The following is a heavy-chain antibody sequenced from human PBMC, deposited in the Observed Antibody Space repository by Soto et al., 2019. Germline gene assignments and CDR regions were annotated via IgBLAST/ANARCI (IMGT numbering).Heavy chain of an antibody. Sequence: EVQLVESGGDLVKAGGSLRLSCVASGFTFSNAWMTWVRQVPGKGPEWVGRIKSKSDGGTIDYAAPMKGRFTISRDDSRNTLFLQMNSLKIEDTAVYSCPTDRYTTGDHGYWGQGTLVTVSS. D-gene: IGHD1-1*01. CDR1: GFTFSNAW. J-gene: IGHJ4*02. CDR2: IKSKSDGGTI. V-gene: IGHV3-15*01. CDR3: PTDRYTTGDHGY.